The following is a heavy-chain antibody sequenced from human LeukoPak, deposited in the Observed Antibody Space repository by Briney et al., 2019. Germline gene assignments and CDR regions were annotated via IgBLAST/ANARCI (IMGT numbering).Heavy chain of an antibody. CDR1: GYTFTSYA. J-gene: IGHJ4*02. D-gene: IGHD2-15*01. Sequence: ASVKVSCKASGYTFTSYAMHWVRQAPGQRLEWMGWINAGNGNTKYSQKFQGRVTITRDTSASTAYMELSSLRSEDTAVYYCASGNCSGGSCFYYFDYWGQGTLVIVSS. CDR2: INAGNGNT. CDR3: ASGNCSGGSCFYYFDY. V-gene: IGHV1-3*01.